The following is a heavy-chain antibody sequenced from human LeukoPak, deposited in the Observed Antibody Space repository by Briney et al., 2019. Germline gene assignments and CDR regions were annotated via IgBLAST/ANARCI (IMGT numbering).Heavy chain of an antibody. CDR3: ARGAHCRRDGCYRRTYYSYYLDV. CDR2: TRSDRKNK. J-gene: IGHJ6*03. Sequence: GGSLRLSCAASGFTFSRYGMHWVRQAPGKGLEWVSCTRSDRKNKYYADSVKGRFTISRDNSKNTVYLQMNRLRAEDTAVYYCARGAHCRRDGCYRRTYYSYYLDVWGRGTTVTISS. V-gene: IGHV3-30*02. D-gene: IGHD2-21*02. CDR1: GFTFSRYG.